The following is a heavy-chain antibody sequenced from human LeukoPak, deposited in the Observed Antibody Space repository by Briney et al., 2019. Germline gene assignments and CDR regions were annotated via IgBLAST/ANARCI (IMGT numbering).Heavy chain of an antibody. CDR1: GYTFTSYD. Sequence: ASVKVSCKASGYTFTSYDINWVRQATGQGREWMGWMNPNSGNTGYAQKFQGRVTMTRNTSISTAYMELSSLRSEATAVYYCARKYSSGWKLSVFQHWGQGTLVTVSS. D-gene: IGHD6-19*01. CDR3: ARKYSSGWKLSVFQH. J-gene: IGHJ1*01. V-gene: IGHV1-8*01. CDR2: MNPNSGNT.